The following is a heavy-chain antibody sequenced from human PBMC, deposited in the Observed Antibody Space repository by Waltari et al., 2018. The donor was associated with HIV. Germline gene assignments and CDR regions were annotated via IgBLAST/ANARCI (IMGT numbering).Heavy chain of an antibody. CDR3: ARAPEAMITLYAMAV. J-gene: IGHJ6*02. V-gene: IGHV1-69*18. Sequence: QVQLVQSGAEVKKPGSSVKVSCQASGGTFSSYAISWVRQAPGQGLEWIGRIIPIFGTPTYAQKFQGRVTITADGSTNTAYMELSSLTSEDTAIYYCARAPEAMITLYAMAVWGQGTTVSVSS. CDR1: GGTFSSYA. D-gene: IGHD3-16*01. CDR2: IIPIFGTP.